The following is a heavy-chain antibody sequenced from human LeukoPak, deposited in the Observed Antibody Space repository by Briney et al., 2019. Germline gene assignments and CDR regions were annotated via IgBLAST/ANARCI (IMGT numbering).Heavy chain of an antibody. J-gene: IGHJ4*02. Sequence: PGGSLRLSCAASGFTFSNKAMSWVRQAPGKGLEWVSCISNSGSILYYADSVKGRFTISRDNAKNSLYLQMNSLRDEDTAVYYCAREREMATIGDYFDCWGRGTLVTVSS. CDR3: AREREMATIGDYFDC. D-gene: IGHD5-24*01. CDR2: ISNSGSIL. V-gene: IGHV3-48*02. CDR1: GFTFSNKA.